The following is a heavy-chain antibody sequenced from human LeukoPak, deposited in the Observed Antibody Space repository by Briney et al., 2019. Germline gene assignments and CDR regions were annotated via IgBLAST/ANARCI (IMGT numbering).Heavy chain of an antibody. CDR3: ARGYRPYDDAFDI. CDR2: FSYDGSIR. CDR1: GFTLTTYA. Sequence: GGSLRLSCAVSGFTLTTYAMHWVRQAPGKGLEWVAMFSYDGSIRYNADSVQGRFTISRDTPQNTLDLQMDSLRPDVTAVYYCARGYRPYDDAFDIWGHGTLVTVSS. J-gene: IGHJ3*02. D-gene: IGHD3-16*02. V-gene: IGHV3-30*01.